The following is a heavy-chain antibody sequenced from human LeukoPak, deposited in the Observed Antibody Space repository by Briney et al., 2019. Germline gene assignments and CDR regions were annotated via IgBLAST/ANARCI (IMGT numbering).Heavy chain of an antibody. V-gene: IGHV3-23*01. CDR3: ALLGASLY. J-gene: IGHJ4*02. CDR1: RFTFSSYA. CDR2: FSGGSGGGT. D-gene: IGHD1-26*01. Sequence: GGSLRLSCAASRFTFSSYAMTWVRQAPGKGLEWVSGFSGGSGGGTYYADSVKGRFTISRDNSKNTIYLQMNSLRAEDTAVYYCALLGASLYWGQGTLVTVSS.